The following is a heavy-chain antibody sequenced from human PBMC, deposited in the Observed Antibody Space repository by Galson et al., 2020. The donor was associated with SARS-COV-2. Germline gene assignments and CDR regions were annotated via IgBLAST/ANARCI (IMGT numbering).Heavy chain of an antibody. Sequence: SVKVSCKASGGTFSSYAISWVRQAPGQGLEWMGGIIPILGIANYAQKFQGRVTITADKSTSTAYMELSSLRSEDTAVYYCARGYGDYDYYYYGMDVWGQGTTVTVSS. CDR2: IIPILGIA. J-gene: IGHJ6*02. V-gene: IGHV1-69*10. D-gene: IGHD4-17*01. CDR1: GGTFSSYA. CDR3: ARGYGDYDYYYYGMDV.